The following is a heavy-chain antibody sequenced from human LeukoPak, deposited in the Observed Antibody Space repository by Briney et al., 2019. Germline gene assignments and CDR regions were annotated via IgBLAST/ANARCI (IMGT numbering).Heavy chain of an antibody. J-gene: IGHJ5*02. D-gene: IGHD3-10*01. CDR1: GGSFSGYY. V-gene: IGHV4-34*01. Sequence: SETLSLTCAVCGGSFSGYYWSWIRQPPGKGLEWIGEINHSGSTNYNPSLKSRVTISVDTSKNQFSLKLSSVTAADTAVYYCARGRYYYGSGSYRNWFDPWGQGTLVTVSS. CDR3: ARGRYYYGSGSYRNWFDP. CDR2: INHSGST.